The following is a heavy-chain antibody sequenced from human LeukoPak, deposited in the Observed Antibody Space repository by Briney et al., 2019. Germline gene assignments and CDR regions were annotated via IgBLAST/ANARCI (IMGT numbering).Heavy chain of an antibody. CDR2: IYYSGST. D-gene: IGHD6-6*01. V-gene: IGHV4-31*03. J-gene: IGHJ4*02. Sequence: PSETLSLTCTVSGGSISSGGYYWSWIRQHPGKGLEWIGYIYYSGSTYYNPSLKSRVTISVDTSKNQFSLKLSSVTAADTAVYYCARVAARQEFDYWGQGTPVTVSS. CDR1: GGSISSGGYY. CDR3: ARVAARQEFDY.